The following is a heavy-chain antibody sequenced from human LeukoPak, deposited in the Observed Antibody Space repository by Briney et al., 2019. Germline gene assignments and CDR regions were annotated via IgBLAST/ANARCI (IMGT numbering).Heavy chain of an antibody. J-gene: IGHJ5*02. CDR2: INPNSGGT. Sequence: ASVKVSCKASGYTFTTYGISWVRQAPGQGLEWMGWINPNSGGTNYAQKFQGRVTMTRDTSISTAYMELSRLRSDDTAVYYCARVPNYDYVWGSYRQNWFDPWGQGTLVTVSS. CDR3: ARVPNYDYVWGSYRQNWFDP. CDR1: GYTFTTYG. D-gene: IGHD3-16*02. V-gene: IGHV1-2*02.